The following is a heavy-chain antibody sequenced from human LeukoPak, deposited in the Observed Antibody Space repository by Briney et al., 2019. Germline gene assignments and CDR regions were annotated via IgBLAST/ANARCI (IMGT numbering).Heavy chain of an antibody. CDR3: ATAYYGSGSYGCFHY. J-gene: IGHJ4*03. CDR2: ISFDGSTK. CDR1: GFAFSSYV. D-gene: IGHD3-10*01. V-gene: IGHV3-30*03. Sequence: TRGSLRPSSVASGFAFSSYVSHGVRQAPGKGLEWVAVISFDGSTKYYADSVKGRFTISRDNSKNTLFLQMNSLRDEDTAVYYCATAYYGSGSYGCFHYLGLGCLFTVFS.